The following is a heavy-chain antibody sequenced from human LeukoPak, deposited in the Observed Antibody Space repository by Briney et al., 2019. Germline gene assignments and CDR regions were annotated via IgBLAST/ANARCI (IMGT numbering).Heavy chain of an antibody. CDR3: ARGAVGATLAAFDI. J-gene: IGHJ3*02. D-gene: IGHD1-26*01. V-gene: IGHV3-66*01. Sequence: GGSLRLSCAASGFTVSSNYMSWVRQAPGKELEWVSVIYSGGSTYYADSVKGRFTISRDNSKNSLYLQMNSLRAEDTAVYYCARGAVGATLAAFDIWGQGTMVTVSS. CDR1: GFTVSSNY. CDR2: IYSGGST.